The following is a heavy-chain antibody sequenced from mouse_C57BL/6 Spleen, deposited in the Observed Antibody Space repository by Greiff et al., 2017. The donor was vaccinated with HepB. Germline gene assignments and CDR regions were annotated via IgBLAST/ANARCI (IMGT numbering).Heavy chain of an antibody. J-gene: IGHJ3*01. D-gene: IGHD2-4*01. CDR2: IDPETGGT. V-gene: IGHV1-15*01. Sequence: QVQLKESGAELVRPGASVTLSCKASGYTFTDYEMHWVKQTPVHGLDWIGAIDPETGGTAYNQKFKGKALLTADKSSSTAYMELRSLTSEDSAVYYCTRVGDYDGTDWFAYWGQGTLVTVSA. CDR3: TRVGDYDGTDWFAY. CDR1: GYTFTDYE.